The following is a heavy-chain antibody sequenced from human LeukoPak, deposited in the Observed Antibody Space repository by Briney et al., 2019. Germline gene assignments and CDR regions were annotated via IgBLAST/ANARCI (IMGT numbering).Heavy chain of an antibody. D-gene: IGHD1-1*01. CDR3: VRENNFNYKNFDY. V-gene: IGHV1-46*01. CDR2: IDPTGFIT. J-gene: IGHJ4*02. Sequence: ASVKVSCKASGFTFGSHWMHWVRQAPGQGLEWLGLIDPTGFITVYAQRFQGRLSVTSDASAGTIHMELRSLTSEDTAVYFCVRENNFNYKNFDYWGPGTLVTVSS. CDR1: GFTFGSHW.